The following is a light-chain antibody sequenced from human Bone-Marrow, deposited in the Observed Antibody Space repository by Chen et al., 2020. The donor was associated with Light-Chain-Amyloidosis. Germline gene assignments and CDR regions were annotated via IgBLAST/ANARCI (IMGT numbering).Light chain of an antibody. CDR2: DDS. CDR1: NIGSTR. J-gene: IGLJ3*02. CDR3: QVWDRSSDRPV. V-gene: IGLV3-21*02. Sequence: SYVLTPPSSLSVAPGQTATIACGGNNIGSTRVHWYQQTPGQAPLLVVYDDSDRPSGIPERLSGSNSGNTATLTISRVEAGDEADYYCQVWDRSSDRPVVGGGTKLTVL.